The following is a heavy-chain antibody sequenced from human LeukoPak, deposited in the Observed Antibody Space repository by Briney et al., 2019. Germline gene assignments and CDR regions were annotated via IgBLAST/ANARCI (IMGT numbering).Heavy chain of an antibody. CDR1: GFTVSSNY. CDR3: ASNYVLQDGQVGRVEYSYGYYFDY. D-gene: IGHD5-18*01. Sequence: GGSLRLSCAASGFTVSSNYMSWVRQAPGKGLEWVSAISGSGGSTYYADSVKGRFTISRDNSKNTLYLQMNSLRAEDTAVYYCASNYVLQDGQVGRVEYSYGYYFDYWGQGTLVTVSS. CDR2: ISGSGGST. V-gene: IGHV3-23*01. J-gene: IGHJ4*02.